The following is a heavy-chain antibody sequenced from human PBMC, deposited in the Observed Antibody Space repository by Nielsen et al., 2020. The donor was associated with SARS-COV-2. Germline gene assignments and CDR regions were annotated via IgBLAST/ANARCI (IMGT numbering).Heavy chain of an antibody. CDR3: ARHEYGGNSPIDS. Sequence: SVKVSCKASGGTFSSDAFSWVRQAPGQGLEWVGTIIIIFDTANYAQKFQGRATIIADASTNTAYMQLSSLRSDDTAVYYCARHEYGGNSPIDSWGQGTLVTVSS. CDR1: GGTFSSDA. CDR2: IIIIFDTA. J-gene: IGHJ4*02. V-gene: IGHV1-69*13. D-gene: IGHD4-23*01.